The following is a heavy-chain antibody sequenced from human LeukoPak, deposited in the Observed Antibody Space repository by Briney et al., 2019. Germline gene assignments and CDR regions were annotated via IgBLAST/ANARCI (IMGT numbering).Heavy chain of an antibody. Sequence: PSETLSLTCPVSRGSVSSGDYYWTWIRQPPGKGLEWIGYISYSGSTNYNPSLKSRVTISIDTSKNQISLKLSSVTAADTAVYYCAAWQNRLFDYWGQGTLVTVFS. V-gene: IGHV4-61*08. CDR2: ISYSGST. CDR3: AAWQNRLFDY. CDR1: RGSVSSGDYY. J-gene: IGHJ4*02. D-gene: IGHD2/OR15-2a*01.